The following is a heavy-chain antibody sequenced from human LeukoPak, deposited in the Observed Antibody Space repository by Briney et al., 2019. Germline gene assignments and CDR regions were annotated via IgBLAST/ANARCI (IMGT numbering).Heavy chain of an antibody. Sequence: GGSLRLSCAASGFTFSSYAMSWVRQAPGKGLEWVSAISGSGGSTYYADSVKGRFTISRDNSKNTLYLQMNSLRAEDTAVYYCARPKNTEQQLVNWFDPWGQGTLVTVSS. CDR2: ISGSGGST. J-gene: IGHJ5*02. CDR1: GFTFSSYA. D-gene: IGHD6-13*01. CDR3: ARPKNTEQQLVNWFDP. V-gene: IGHV3-23*01.